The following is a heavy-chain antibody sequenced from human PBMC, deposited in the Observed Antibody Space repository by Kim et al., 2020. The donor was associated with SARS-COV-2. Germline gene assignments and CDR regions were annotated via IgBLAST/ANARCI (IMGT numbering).Heavy chain of an antibody. J-gene: IGHJ3*02. D-gene: IGHD3-3*01. CDR3: AKSSGGDYDFWSGIIQGGAFDI. CDR1: GFTFSSYA. Sequence: GGSLRLSCAASGFTFSSYAMSWVRQAPGKGLEWVSVIYSGGSSTYYADSVKGRFTISRDNSKNTLYLQMNSLRAEDTAVYYCAKSSGGDYDFWSGIIQGGAFDIWGQGTMVTVSS. V-gene: IGHV3-23*03. CDR2: IYSGGSST.